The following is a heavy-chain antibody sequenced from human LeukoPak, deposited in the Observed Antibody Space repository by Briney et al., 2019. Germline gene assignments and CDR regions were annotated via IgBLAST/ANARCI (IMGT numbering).Heavy chain of an antibody. D-gene: IGHD3-22*01. CDR1: GYTLTELS. CDR3: ATDILPYYYDSSGSGAFDI. Sequence: ASVKVSCKVSGYTLTELSMHWVRQAPGKGLGWMGGFDPEDGETIYAQKFQGRVTMTEDTSTDTAYMELSSLRSEDTAVYYCATDILPYYYDSSGSGAFDIWGQGTMVTVSS. CDR2: FDPEDGET. J-gene: IGHJ3*02. V-gene: IGHV1-24*01.